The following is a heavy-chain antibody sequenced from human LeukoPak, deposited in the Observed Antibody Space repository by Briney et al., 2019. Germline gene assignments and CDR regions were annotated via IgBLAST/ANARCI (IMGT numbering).Heavy chain of an antibody. D-gene: IGHD3-9*01. CDR1: GGSISSYY. CDR3: ARGGDILTGYYLIGGLFDY. Sequence: SETLSLTCTVSGGSISSYYWSWIRQPPGKGLEWIGYIYYSESTNYNPSLKSRVTISVDTSKNQFSLKLSSVTAADTAVYYCARGGDILTGYYLIGGLFDYWGQGTLVTVSS. CDR2: IYYSEST. V-gene: IGHV4-59*01. J-gene: IGHJ4*02.